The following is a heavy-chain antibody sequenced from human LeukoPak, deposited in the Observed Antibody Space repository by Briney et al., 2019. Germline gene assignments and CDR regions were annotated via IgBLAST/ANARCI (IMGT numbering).Heavy chain of an antibody. V-gene: IGHV1-69*06. D-gene: IGHD3-9*01. J-gene: IGHJ6*03. CDR1: GGTFSSYA. Sequence: SVKVSCKAPGGTFSSYAISWVRQAPGQGLEWMGGIIPIFGTANYAQKFQGRVTITADKSTSTAYMELSSLRSEDTAVYYCARGSDILTGYYNGNYYYYYMDVWGKGTTVTVSS. CDR3: ARGSDILTGYYNGNYYYYYMDV. CDR2: IIPIFGTA.